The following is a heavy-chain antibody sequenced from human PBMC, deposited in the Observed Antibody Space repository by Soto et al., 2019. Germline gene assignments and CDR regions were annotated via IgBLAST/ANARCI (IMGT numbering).Heavy chain of an antibody. CDR2: IIPIRGTV. CDR3: ARLPRYGSGRADYYSYYMDV. J-gene: IGHJ6*03. D-gene: IGHD3-10*01. CDR1: GGTLRSYT. Sequence: QVQLVQSGAEVKKPGSSVRVSCQASGGTLRSYTIHWVRQAPGHRLEWMGRIIPIRGTVDYTQNFQGRVRISAHRFKGTANLGLSRLGSEDTSVYYCARLPRYGSGRADYYSYYMDVWGKSTTVTVSS. V-gene: IGHV1-69*08.